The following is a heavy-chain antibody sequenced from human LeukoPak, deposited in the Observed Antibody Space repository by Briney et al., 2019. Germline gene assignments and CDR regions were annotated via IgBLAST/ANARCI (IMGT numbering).Heavy chain of an antibody. V-gene: IGHV4-34*01. CDR2: INHSGST. D-gene: IGHD5-24*01. J-gene: IGHJ5*02. CDR1: GGSFSGYY. Sequence: PSQTMSLTSALYGGSFSGYYWSWIRQPPRKVLEWIGEINHSGSTNYNPSLKSRVTISVDTSKNQFSLKLSSVTAADTAVYYCARRRWLKYNRFDPCGQGTLVTVSS. CDR3: ARRRWLKYNRFDP.